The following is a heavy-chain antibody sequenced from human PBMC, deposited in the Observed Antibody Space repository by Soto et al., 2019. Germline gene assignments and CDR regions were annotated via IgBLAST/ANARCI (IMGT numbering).Heavy chain of an antibody. Sequence: EVQVVESGGGLVQPGGSLKLSCAASGFTFSGSSVHWVRQASGKGLDWVGRIRSKGDNNATTYAASVRGRFTISRDDSKNTAFLQMDSLKSEDTAVYYCSTRSIADDAFDIWGQGTPVTVSP. CDR2: IRSKGDNNAT. V-gene: IGHV3-73*02. D-gene: IGHD6-6*01. CDR1: GFTFSGSS. J-gene: IGHJ3*02. CDR3: STRSIADDAFDI.